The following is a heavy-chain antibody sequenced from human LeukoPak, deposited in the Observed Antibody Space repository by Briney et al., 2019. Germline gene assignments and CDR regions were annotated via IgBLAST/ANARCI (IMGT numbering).Heavy chain of an antibody. CDR1: GFTVSDNY. V-gene: IGHV3-53*01. D-gene: IGHD3-22*01. CDR3: ARGHYDSSGYGSNAFDT. Sequence: PGGSLRLSCAASGFTVSDNYMSWVRQAPGKGLEWVSVIYSGGSTYYADSVKGRFTTSRDNSKNTLYLQMNSLRAEDTAVYYCARGHYDSSGYGSNAFDTWGQGTMVTVSS. CDR2: IYSGGST. J-gene: IGHJ3*02.